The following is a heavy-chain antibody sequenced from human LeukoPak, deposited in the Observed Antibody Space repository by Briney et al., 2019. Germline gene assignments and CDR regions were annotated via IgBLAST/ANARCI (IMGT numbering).Heavy chain of an antibody. V-gene: IGHV3-21*01. CDR1: GFTFSGYS. J-gene: IGHJ6*02. Sequence: GGSLRLSCAASGFTFSGYSMNWVRQAPGKGLEWVSSISSSSSYIYYADSVRGRFTISRDNAKNSLYLQMNSLRAEDTAVYYCARASSNGSGWFRPFHGMDVWGQGTTVTVSS. CDR3: ARASSNGSGWFRPFHGMDV. D-gene: IGHD6-19*01. CDR2: ISSSSSYI.